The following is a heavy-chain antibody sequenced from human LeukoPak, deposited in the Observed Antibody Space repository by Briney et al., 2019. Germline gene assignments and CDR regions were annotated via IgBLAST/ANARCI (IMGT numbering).Heavy chain of an antibody. CDR1: GGSFSGYY. CDR2: IYTSGST. V-gene: IGHV4-59*10. J-gene: IGHJ3*02. CDR3: AKSNGYGLIDI. D-gene: IGHD3-22*01. Sequence: KASETLSLTCAVYGGSFSGYYWSWIRQPAGKGLEWIGRIYTSGSTNYNPSLKSRVTMSVDTSKNQFSLKLSSVTAADTAVYYCAKSNGYGLIDIWGQGTMVTVSS.